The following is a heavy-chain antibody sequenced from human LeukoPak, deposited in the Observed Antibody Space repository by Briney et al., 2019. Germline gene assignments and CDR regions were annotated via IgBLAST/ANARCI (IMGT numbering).Heavy chain of an antibody. CDR3: ATISQRSLDP. CDR2: ISASGVST. V-gene: IGHV3-23*01. Sequence: GGSLRLSCTASGFTFSSYAMSWVRQAPGKELEWVSGISASGVSTYYADSLKGRFTISRDNAKNSLYLQMNRLRAEDTAVYYCATISQRSLDPWGQGTLVTVSS. CDR1: GFTFSSYA. J-gene: IGHJ5*02.